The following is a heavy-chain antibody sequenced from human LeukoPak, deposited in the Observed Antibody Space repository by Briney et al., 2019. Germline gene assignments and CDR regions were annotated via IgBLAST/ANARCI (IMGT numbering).Heavy chain of an antibody. Sequence: SETLSLTCTVSGGSISSYYWSWIRQPPGKGQEWIGDIYYSGNTNYNPSLKSRVTISVDTSKNQFSLKLSSVTAADTAVYYCARGGSYLGYMDVWGKGTTVTASS. D-gene: IGHD1-26*01. CDR1: GGSISSYY. CDR3: ARGGSYLGYMDV. CDR2: IYYSGNT. V-gene: IGHV4-59*01. J-gene: IGHJ6*03.